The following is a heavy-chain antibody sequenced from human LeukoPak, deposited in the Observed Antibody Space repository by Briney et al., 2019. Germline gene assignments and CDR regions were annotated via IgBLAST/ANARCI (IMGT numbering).Heavy chain of an antibody. Sequence: SGPALVKPTQTLTLTCTFSGFSLSTSGMRVSWIRQPPGKALEWLARIDWDDDKFYSTSLKTRLTISKDTSKNQVLLTMTNIDPVDTATYYCARTPYCGGDCYVDYWGQGTLVTVSS. CDR2: IDWDDDK. D-gene: IGHD2-21*02. CDR3: ARTPYCGGDCYVDY. J-gene: IGHJ4*02. V-gene: IGHV2-70*04. CDR1: GFSLSTSGMR.